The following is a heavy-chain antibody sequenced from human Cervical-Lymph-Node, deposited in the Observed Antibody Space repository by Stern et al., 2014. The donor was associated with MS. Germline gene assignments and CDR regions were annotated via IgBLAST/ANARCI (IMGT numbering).Heavy chain of an antibody. D-gene: IGHD1-26*01. CDR3: ARDRGLVGNTTDDY. V-gene: IGHV1-18*01. J-gene: IGHJ4*02. CDR1: GFTFTNHG. Sequence: VQLEESGAEVKKPGASVKVSCKASGFTFTNHGISWVRQAPGQGLEWMGWINGYNGNIDFAQKFQGRLIMTTDTSTSTVYMELRSLGFDDTAVYYCARDRGLVGNTTDDYWGQGPLVTVPS. CDR2: INGYNGNI.